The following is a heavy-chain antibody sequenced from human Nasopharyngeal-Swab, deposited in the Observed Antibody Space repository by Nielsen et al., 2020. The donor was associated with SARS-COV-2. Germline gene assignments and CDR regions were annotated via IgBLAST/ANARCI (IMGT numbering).Heavy chain of an antibody. CDR1: GFTFNNYN. J-gene: IGHJ4*02. CDR2: ISSSSSSYI. CDR3: ARGRRDVVVALGAQFDY. Sequence: GESLKISCAASGFTFNNYNFNWVRQAPGKGLEWVSSISSSSSSYIYYADSVKGRFTISRDNAKNSLYLQMNSLRAEDTAVYYCARGRRDVVVALGAQFDYWGQGTLVTVSS. V-gene: IGHV3-21*01. D-gene: IGHD2-15*01.